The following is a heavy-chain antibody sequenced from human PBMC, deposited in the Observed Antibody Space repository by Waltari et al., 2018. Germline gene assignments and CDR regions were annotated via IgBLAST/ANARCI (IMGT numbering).Heavy chain of an antibody. CDR3: ASLGRYTWNYYAFDV. CDR2: IYYSGST. Sequence: QVQLQESGPGLVKPSETLSLNCTVSGGSISSNYWSWIRQPPGKGLEWIGYIYYSGSTNYNPSLKSRVTLSINTSKNQFSLKLTSVTAADTAVYYCASLGRYTWNYYAFDVWGQGTKATVSS. V-gene: IGHV4-59*01. D-gene: IGHD1-7*01. CDR1: GGSISSNY. J-gene: IGHJ3*01.